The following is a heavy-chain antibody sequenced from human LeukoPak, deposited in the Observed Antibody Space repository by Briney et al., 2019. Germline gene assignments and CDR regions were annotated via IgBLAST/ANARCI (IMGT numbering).Heavy chain of an antibody. CDR3: ARGELKGFDY. Sequence: PGGSLRLSCAASGFTFSSYEMNWVRQAPGKGLEWVSYISSSGSTIYYADSVEGRFTISRDNAKNSLYLQMNSLRAEDTAVYYCARGELKGFDYWGQGTLVTVSS. CDR1: GFTFSSYE. CDR2: ISSSGSTI. D-gene: IGHD3-10*01. J-gene: IGHJ4*02. V-gene: IGHV3-48*03.